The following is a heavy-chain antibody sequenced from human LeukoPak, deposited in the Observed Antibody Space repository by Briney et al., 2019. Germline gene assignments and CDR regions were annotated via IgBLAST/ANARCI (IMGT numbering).Heavy chain of an antibody. V-gene: IGHV4-39*01. D-gene: IGHD4-23*01. Sequence: SETLSLTCNVSGVSITSSDYYWGWIRQPPGKGLEWIVSIYSRGTNYYNPSLKSRVTISVDTSRNQVSLKMSSVTAADTAVYYCARSDYGGNQYYFDYWGQGTLVTVSS. CDR2: IYSRGTN. CDR3: ARSDYGGNQYYFDY. J-gene: IGHJ4*02. CDR1: GVSITSSDYY.